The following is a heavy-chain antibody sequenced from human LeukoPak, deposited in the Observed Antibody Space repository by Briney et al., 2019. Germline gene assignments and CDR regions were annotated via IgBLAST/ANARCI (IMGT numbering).Heavy chain of an antibody. Sequence: PGGSLRLSCAASGFTFSSDGMHWVRQAPDKGLEWVAFIRYDGSNKYYADSVKGRFTISRDNSKSTLYLQMNSLRAEDTAVYYCARVMRHPTTSSYFDYWGQGTLVTVSS. CDR3: ARVMRHPTTSSYFDY. D-gene: IGHD1-26*01. J-gene: IGHJ4*02. CDR1: GFTFSSDG. V-gene: IGHV3-30*02. CDR2: IRYDGSNK.